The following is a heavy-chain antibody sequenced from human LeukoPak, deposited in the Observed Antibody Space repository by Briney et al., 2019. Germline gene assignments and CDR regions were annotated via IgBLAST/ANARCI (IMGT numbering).Heavy chain of an antibody. CDR3: ASTSVGISQEEDGFDI. J-gene: IGHJ3*02. CDR1: GFTFSSHA. Sequence: GRSLRLSCAASGFTFSSHAMHWVRQAPGKGLEWVAVISYDGSNKYYADSVKGRFTISRDNSKNTLYLQMNSLRAEDMAVYYCASTSVGISQEEDGFDIWGQGTMVTVSS. V-gene: IGHV3-30-3*01. D-gene: IGHD1-14*01. CDR2: ISYDGSNK.